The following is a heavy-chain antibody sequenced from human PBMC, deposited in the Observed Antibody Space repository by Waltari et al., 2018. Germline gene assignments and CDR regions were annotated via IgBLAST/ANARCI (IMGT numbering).Heavy chain of an antibody. CDR2: INPGDSDT. CDR3: ARPRGYGDSQINWYFDL. J-gene: IGHJ2*01. V-gene: IGHV5-51*03. CDR1: GYSFTSYW. D-gene: IGHD4-17*01. Sequence: EVQLVQSGAEVKKPGESLKISCKGSGYSFTSYWIGWVRQMPGKGLEWMGVINPGDSDTMYSPSFQGQVTISADKSISTAYLQWSCLKASDTAMYYCARPRGYGDSQINWYFDLWGRGTLVTVSS.